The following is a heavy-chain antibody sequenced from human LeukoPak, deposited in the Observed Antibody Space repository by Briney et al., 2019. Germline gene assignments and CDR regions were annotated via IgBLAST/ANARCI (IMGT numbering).Heavy chain of an antibody. V-gene: IGHV4-4*07. J-gene: IGHJ4*02. CDR1: GGSISSYC. CDR3: ARDLLGYYSGSFDF. CDR2: ISSSGIT. D-gene: IGHD3-10*01. Sequence: SETLSLTCTVSGGSISSYCWSWIRQPAGKGLEWIGRISSSGITNYNPSLKSRVTMSIDTSKNQFSLRLDSVTAADTAVYYCARDLLGYYSGSFDFWGQRTLVTVSS.